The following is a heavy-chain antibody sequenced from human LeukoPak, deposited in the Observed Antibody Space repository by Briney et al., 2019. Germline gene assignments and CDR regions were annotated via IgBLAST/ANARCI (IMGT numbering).Heavy chain of an antibody. J-gene: IGHJ6*03. D-gene: IGHD1-26*01. Sequence: GASVKVSCNASGDIFNSYSVSWVRQAPGQGLEWMGGIIPIFGSTNYAQEFQGRVTITTDQSTRTAYMELNSLSSDDTAVYYCARVGRSRGSLPNSYYYMDVWGKGTTDTVSS. CDR3: ARVGRSRGSLPNSYYYMDV. CDR1: GDIFNSYS. CDR2: IIPIFGST. V-gene: IGHV1-69*05.